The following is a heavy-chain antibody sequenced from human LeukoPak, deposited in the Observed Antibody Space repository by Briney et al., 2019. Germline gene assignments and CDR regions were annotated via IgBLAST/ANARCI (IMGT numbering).Heavy chain of an antibody. Sequence: GASAKVSCKASGYTFTGQYMHWVRQAPGEGLEWMGWMDPNSGGTKYAQKFQGWVTLTRDTSISTAYLELSRLKSDDTAVYYCARGKGSSWFDYWGQGTLVTVSS. D-gene: IGHD6-13*01. CDR2: MDPNSGGT. CDR1: GYTFTGQY. J-gene: IGHJ4*02. CDR3: ARGKGSSWFDY. V-gene: IGHV1-2*04.